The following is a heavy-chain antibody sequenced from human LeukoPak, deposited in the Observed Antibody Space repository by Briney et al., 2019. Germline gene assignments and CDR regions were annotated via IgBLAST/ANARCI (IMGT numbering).Heavy chain of an antibody. J-gene: IGHJ4*02. Sequence: SQTLSLTCATSGDSVSNNIATWNWVRQSPSRGLEWLGRTYYRSRWGNDYAISVKGRITINPDTSRNQFSLQLNSVTPEDTAVYYCVRDSDDYYWALDFWGRGTPVTVSS. D-gene: IGHD3-10*01. CDR2: TYYRSRWGN. V-gene: IGHV6-1*01. CDR3: VRDSDDYYWALDF. CDR1: GDSVSNNIAT.